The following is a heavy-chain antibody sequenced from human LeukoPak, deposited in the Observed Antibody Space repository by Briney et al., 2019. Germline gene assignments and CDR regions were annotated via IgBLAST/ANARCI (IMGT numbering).Heavy chain of an antibody. CDR2: ISSSSSTI. D-gene: IGHD3-22*01. J-gene: IGHJ6*03. CDR3: ARDPHYYDSSGYMDV. V-gene: IGHV3-48*01. CDR1: GFTFSSYS. Sequence: GGSLRLSCAASGFTFSSYSMNWVRQAPGKGLEWVSYISSSSSTIYYADSVKGRFTISRDNAKNSLYLQMNSLRAEDTAVYYCARDPHYYDSSGYMDVWGKGTTVTVSS.